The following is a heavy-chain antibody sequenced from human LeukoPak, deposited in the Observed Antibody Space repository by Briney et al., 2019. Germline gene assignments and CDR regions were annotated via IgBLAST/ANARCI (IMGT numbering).Heavy chain of an antibody. CDR1: GFTVSSNY. D-gene: IGHD3-9*01. CDR3: ARVGRYYDILTGYFPSIFDY. CDR2: IYSGGST. Sequence: GGSLRLSCAASGFTVSSNYMSWVRQAPGKGLEWVSVIYSGGSTYYADSVKGRFTISRDYSKNTLYLQMNSLRAEDTAVYYCARVGRYYDILTGYFPSIFDYWGQGTLVTVSS. J-gene: IGHJ4*02. V-gene: IGHV3-66*02.